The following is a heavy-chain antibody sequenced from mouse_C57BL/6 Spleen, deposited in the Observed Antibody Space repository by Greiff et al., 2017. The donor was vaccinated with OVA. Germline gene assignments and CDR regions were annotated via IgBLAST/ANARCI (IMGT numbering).Heavy chain of an antibody. D-gene: IGHD1-1*01. CDR1: GFTFSSYG. CDR3: ARPSTVGAMDY. J-gene: IGHJ4*01. CDR2: ISSGGSYT. V-gene: IGHV5-6*01. Sequence: EVHLVESGGDLVKPGGSLKLSCAASGFTFSSYGMSWVRQTPDKRLEWVATISSGGSYTYYPDSVKGRFTISRDNAKNTLYLQMSSLKSEDTAMYYCARPSTVGAMDYWGQGTSVTVSS.